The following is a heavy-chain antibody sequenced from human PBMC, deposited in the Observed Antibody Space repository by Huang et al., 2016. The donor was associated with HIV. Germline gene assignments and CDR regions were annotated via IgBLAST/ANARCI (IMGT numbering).Heavy chain of an antibody. CDR1: GYRFRSNW. J-gene: IGHJ6*02. V-gene: IGHV5-51*01. CDR2: IYPGDSDT. CDR3: ARLIGSPSFYYGLDV. D-gene: IGHD3-10*01. Sequence: EVQLVQSGAEVKKPGESLKISCKGSGYRFRSNWIGWVRQMPGKGLEWMGIIYPGDSDTRYSPSLQGQATIPADKSINTAYLKWSSLKASDTAMYYCARLIGSPSFYYGLDVWGQGTTVTVSS.